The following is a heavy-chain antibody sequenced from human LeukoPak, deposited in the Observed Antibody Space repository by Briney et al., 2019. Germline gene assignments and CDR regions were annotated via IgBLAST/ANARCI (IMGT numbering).Heavy chain of an antibody. CDR1: RFTFSSYG. D-gene: IGHD1-14*01. CDR2: IRYDGSNK. CDR3: ARPAKTDYADY. V-gene: IGHV3-30*02. J-gene: IGHJ4*02. Sequence: GGSLRISCAASRFTFSSYGMHWVRQAPGKGLEWVAFIRYDGSNKYYADSVKSRFTISRDNSKNTLYLQMNSLRADDTAVYYCARPAKTDYADYWGQGTLVTVSS.